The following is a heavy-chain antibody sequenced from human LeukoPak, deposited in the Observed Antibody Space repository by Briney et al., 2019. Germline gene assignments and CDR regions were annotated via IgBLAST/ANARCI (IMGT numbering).Heavy chain of an antibody. CDR1: GYTFTSYG. D-gene: IGHD5-12*01. J-gene: IGHJ3*02. CDR2: ISPYNGNT. CDR3: ARVAISGGYEEDDAFDI. V-gene: IGHV1-18*01. Sequence: ASVKVSCKASGYTFTSYGISWVRQAPGEGPEWMGWISPYNGNTNYAQKFQGRLTLTTDTSTSTASMELRSLTSDDTAVYYCARVAISGGYEEDDAFDIWGQGTMVTVSS.